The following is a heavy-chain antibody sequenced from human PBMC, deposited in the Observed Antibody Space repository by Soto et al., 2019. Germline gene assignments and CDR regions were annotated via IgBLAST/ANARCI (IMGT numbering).Heavy chain of an antibody. Sequence: SETLSLTCTVSGGSISSSSYYWGWIRQPPGKGLEWIGSIYYSGSTYYNPSLKSRVTISVDTPKNQFSLKLSSVTAADTAVYYCARLQGHSSSSRHPWFDPWGQGTLVTVSS. CDR3: ARLQGHSSSSRHPWFDP. V-gene: IGHV4-39*01. D-gene: IGHD6-6*01. CDR1: GGSISSSSYY. CDR2: IYYSGST. J-gene: IGHJ5*02.